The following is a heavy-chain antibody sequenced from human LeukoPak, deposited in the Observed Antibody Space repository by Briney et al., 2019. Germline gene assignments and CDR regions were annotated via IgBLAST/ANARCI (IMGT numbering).Heavy chain of an antibody. CDR3: AKSRWETYAVRAFDI. D-gene: IGHD1-26*01. Sequence: GGSLRLSCAASGFIFSSYSMNWVRQAPGKGLEWVSSISSSSTYIYYADSVEGRVTISRDNFKNSVYLQMNSLRAEDTAVYYCAKSRWETYAVRAFDIWGQGTMVTVSS. V-gene: IGHV3-21*04. J-gene: IGHJ3*02. CDR1: GFIFSSYS. CDR2: ISSSSTYI.